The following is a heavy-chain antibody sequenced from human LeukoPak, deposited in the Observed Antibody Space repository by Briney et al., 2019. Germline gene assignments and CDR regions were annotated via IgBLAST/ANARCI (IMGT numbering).Heavy chain of an antibody. CDR1: GGSISSGDYY. Sequence: PSQTLSLTCTVSGGSISSGDYYWSWIRQPPGKGLEWIGYTYYSGSTYYNPSLKSRVTISVDTSKNQFSLKLSSVTAADTAVYYCARDSSTSYQGAFDIWGQGTMVTVSS. CDR2: TYYSGST. V-gene: IGHV4-30-4*08. D-gene: IGHD2-2*01. J-gene: IGHJ3*02. CDR3: ARDSSTSYQGAFDI.